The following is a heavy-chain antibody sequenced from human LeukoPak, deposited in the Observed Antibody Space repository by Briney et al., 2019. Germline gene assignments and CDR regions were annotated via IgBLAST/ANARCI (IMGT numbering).Heavy chain of an antibody. CDR1: GGTFGSYA. CDR3: ARAPETAYSRDFGNPRPLYYYMDV. V-gene: IGHV1-69*05. Sequence: GASVKVSCKASGGTFGSYAISWVRQAPGQGLEWMGGIIPIFGTANYAQKFQGRVTITTDESTSTAYMELSSLRSEDTAVYYCARAPETAYSRDFGNPRPLYYYMDVWGKGTTVTVSS. J-gene: IGHJ6*03. D-gene: IGHD3-16*01. CDR2: IIPIFGTA.